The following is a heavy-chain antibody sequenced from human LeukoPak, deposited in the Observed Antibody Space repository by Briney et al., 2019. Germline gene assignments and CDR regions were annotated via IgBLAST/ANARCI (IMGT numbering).Heavy chain of an antibody. Sequence: SETLSLTCSVSGGSISSSSYYWNWIRQPPWKGLEWVGSIYYSGTTYYNSSLKSRVTISEDTSKNRFSLMLTSVTAADTAVYYCARQVSDYFYDYIDVWGEGTTVIVSS. V-gene: IGHV4-39*01. CDR2: IYYSGTT. CDR1: GGSISSSSYY. J-gene: IGHJ6*03. D-gene: IGHD2/OR15-2a*01. CDR3: ARQVSDYFYDYIDV.